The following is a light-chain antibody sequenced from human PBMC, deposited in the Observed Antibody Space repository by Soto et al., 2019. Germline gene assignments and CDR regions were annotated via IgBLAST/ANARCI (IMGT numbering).Light chain of an antibody. CDR2: LEGSGSY. CDR1: SGHSSYI. Sequence: QSVLTQSSSASASLGSSVKLTCTLSSGHSSYIIAWHQQQPGKAPRYLMKLEGSGSYNKGSGVPDRFSGSSSGADRYLTISNHQVEDEADYYCETWDSNTHTVFGGGTKLTVL. J-gene: IGLJ3*02. CDR3: ETWDSNTHTV. V-gene: IGLV4-60*02.